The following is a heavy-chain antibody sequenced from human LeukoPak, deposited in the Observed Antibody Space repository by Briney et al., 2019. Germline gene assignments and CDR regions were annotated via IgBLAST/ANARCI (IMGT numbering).Heavy chain of an antibody. J-gene: IGHJ3*02. CDR2: ISYDGSNK. CDR3: ARVQGETLPTNAFDI. V-gene: IGHV3-30*14. D-gene: IGHD5-12*01. CDR1: GFTFSSYA. Sequence: GGSLRLSCAASGFTFSSYAMHWVRQAPGKGLEWVAVISYDGSNKYYADSVKGRFTISRDNSKNTLYLQMNSLRAEDTAVYYCARVQGETLPTNAFDIWGQGTMVTVSS.